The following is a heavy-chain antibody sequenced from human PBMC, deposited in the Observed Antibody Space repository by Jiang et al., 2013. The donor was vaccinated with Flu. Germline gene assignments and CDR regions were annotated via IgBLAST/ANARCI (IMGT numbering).Heavy chain of an antibody. D-gene: IGHD1-26*01. CDR1: GGSISSYY. Sequence: SLTCTVSGGSISSYYWSWIRQPPGKGLEWIGYIYYSGSTNYNPSLKSRVTISVDTSKNQFSLKLSSVTAADTAVYYCARGSGSNRREIDYWGQGTLVTVSS. CDR2: IYYSGST. V-gene: IGHV4-59*01. CDR3: ARGSGSNRREIDY. J-gene: IGHJ4*02.